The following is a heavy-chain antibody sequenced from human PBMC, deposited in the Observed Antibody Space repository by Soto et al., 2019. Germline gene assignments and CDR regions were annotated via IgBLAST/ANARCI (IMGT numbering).Heavy chain of an antibody. V-gene: IGHV4-34*01. Sequence: QVQLQQWGAGLLKPSETLSLTCAVYGGSFSGYYWSWIRQPPGKGLEWIGEINHSRSTNYNASLKSRVTISVDTSKNQFSLKLSSVTAADTAVYYCARGGTIGPTIEGYYMDVWGKGTTVTVSS. J-gene: IGHJ6*03. CDR1: GGSFSGYY. CDR3: ARGGTIGPTIEGYYMDV. D-gene: IGHD3-3*01. CDR2: INHSRST.